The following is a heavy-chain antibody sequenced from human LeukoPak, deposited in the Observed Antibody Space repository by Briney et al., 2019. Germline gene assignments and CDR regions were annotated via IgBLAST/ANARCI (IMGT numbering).Heavy chain of an antibody. Sequence: GGSLRLSCAASGFTFSSYAMSWVRQAPGKGLEWVSAISGSGGSTYYADSVKGWFTISRDNSKNTLYLQMNSLRAEDTAVYYCAKGLAYCGGDCYRYDAFDIWGQGTMVTVSS. CDR1: GFTFSSYA. CDR3: AKGLAYCGGDCYRYDAFDI. D-gene: IGHD2-21*02. CDR2: ISGSGGST. V-gene: IGHV3-23*01. J-gene: IGHJ3*02.